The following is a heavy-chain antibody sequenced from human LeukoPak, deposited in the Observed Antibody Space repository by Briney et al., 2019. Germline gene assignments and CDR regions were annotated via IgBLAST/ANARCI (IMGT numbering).Heavy chain of an antibody. CDR1: GYSFTSYW. CDR2: IYPGDSDT. J-gene: IGHJ4*02. V-gene: IGHV5-51*01. Sequence: GESLKISCKGSGYSFTSYWIGWVRQMPGKGLEWMGIIYPGDSDTRYSPSFQGQVIISADKSISTAYLQWSSLKASDTAMYYCARGREMATIPLDYWGQGTLVTVSS. D-gene: IGHD5-24*01. CDR3: ARGREMATIPLDY.